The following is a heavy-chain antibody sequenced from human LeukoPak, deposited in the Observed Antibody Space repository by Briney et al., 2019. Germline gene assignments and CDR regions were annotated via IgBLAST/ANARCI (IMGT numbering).Heavy chain of an antibody. V-gene: IGHV1-69*13. D-gene: IGHD3-3*01. CDR1: GYTFTSYG. CDR2: IIPIFGTA. J-gene: IGHJ5*02. Sequence: RGASVKVSCKASGYTFTSYGISWVRQAPGQGLEWMGGIIPIFGTANYAQKFQGRVTITADESTSTAYMELSSLRSEDTAVYYCARESITIFGVVIHENWFDPWGQGTLVTVSS. CDR3: ARESITIFGVVIHENWFDP.